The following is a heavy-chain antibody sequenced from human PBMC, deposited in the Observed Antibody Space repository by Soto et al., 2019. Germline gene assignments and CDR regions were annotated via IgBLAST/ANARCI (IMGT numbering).Heavy chain of an antibody. J-gene: IGHJ5*02. D-gene: IGHD5-12*01. CDR1: GFFFSSYA. CDR2: ISGNGGST. CDR3: AKDRYINTFNCFDP. V-gene: IGHV3-23*01. Sequence: PGGSLRLSCAASGFFFSSYALSWVRQAPGKGLEWVSSISGNGGSTYYADYVKGRFTISRDNSKNSQYLQMDSLRAEDTAVYDCAKDRYINTFNCFDPWGQGTLVTVSS.